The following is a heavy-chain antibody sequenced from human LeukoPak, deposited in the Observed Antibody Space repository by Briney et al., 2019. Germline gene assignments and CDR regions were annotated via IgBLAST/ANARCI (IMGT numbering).Heavy chain of an antibody. V-gene: IGHV4-39*01. J-gene: IGHJ6*03. D-gene: IGHD4-23*01. CDR2: IYYSGST. CDR3: ARTTVVTYPYYYMDV. CDR1: GGSISSSSFY. Sequence: SETLSLTCTVSGGSISSSSFYWGWIRQPPGKGLEWIGSIYYSGSTYYNPSLKSRVTISVDTSKNQFSLKLSSVTAADTAVYYCARTTVVTYPYYYMDVWGKGTTVTISS.